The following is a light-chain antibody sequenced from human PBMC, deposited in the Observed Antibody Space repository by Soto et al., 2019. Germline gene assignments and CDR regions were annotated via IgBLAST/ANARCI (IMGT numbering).Light chain of an antibody. V-gene: IGKV1-5*01. Sequence: IQMTQSPSTLSAYIGDRVTITCRASESIRTWLAWYQHKPGKAPKFLIYDASSLESGVPSRFSGSGSGTEFTLTISNLQPDDFATYFCQQNNNYPRTFGQGTKVEIK. J-gene: IGKJ1*01. CDR3: QQNNNYPRT. CDR1: ESIRTW. CDR2: DAS.